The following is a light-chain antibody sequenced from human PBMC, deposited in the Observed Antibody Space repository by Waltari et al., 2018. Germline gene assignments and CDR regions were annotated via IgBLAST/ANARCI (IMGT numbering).Light chain of an antibody. V-gene: IGKV1-9*01. CDR3: QQLNSSPFT. CDR2: AAS. J-gene: IGKJ3*01. Sequence: DIQLTQSPSFLSASVGDRVTITCRASQGVSNYLAWYQQKPGKAPKLLIFAASTLQSGVPSRFSGSGSGTEFTLTISSLQPEDFAIYYCQQLNSSPFTFGPGTTVDIK. CDR1: QGVSNY.